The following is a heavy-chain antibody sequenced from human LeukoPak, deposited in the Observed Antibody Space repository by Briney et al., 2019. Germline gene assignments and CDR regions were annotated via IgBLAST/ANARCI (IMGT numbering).Heavy chain of an antibody. CDR3: AKDVLVSTGWYIYL. V-gene: IGHV3-43*02. CDR2: ISGDGGTT. Sequence: GGTLRLSCAVSGFSFNDYAMHWVRQAPGKRLEWVSLISGDGGTTYYADPVKVQFTNSRDNNKTSLYRQLNILRTEDTAFYYCAKDVLVSTGWYIYLCGRGTLVTVSS. CDR1: GFSFNDYA. D-gene: IGHD5/OR15-5a*01. J-gene: IGHJ2*01.